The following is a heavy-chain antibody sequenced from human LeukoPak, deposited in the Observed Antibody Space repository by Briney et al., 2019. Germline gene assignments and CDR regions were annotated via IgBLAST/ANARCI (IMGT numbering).Heavy chain of an antibody. D-gene: IGHD3/OR15-3a*01. CDR1: GDSVSSTITA. CDR2: TCYRSKWYT. CDR3: ARDGDWTSRLSYFAY. V-gene: IGHV6-1*01. J-gene: IGHJ4*02. Sequence: SQTLSLTCAISGDSVSSTITAWSWIRQSPSRGLEWLGRTCYRSKWYTDYAVSVKSRLTINADTSKNQFSLQLNSVTPEDTAVYYCARDGDWTSRLSYFAYWGQGTLVTVPS.